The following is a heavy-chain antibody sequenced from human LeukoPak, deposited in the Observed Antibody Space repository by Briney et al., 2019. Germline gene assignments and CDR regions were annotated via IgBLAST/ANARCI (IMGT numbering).Heavy chain of an antibody. Sequence: SETLSLTCAVYGGSFSGYYWSWIRQPPGKGLGWIGEINHSGSSNYNPSLQSRVTISVATSKNQFSLKLSSVTAADTAVYYCARLLPEWFSFRGAGGAFDIWGQGTMVTVSS. D-gene: IGHD3-3*01. J-gene: IGHJ3*02. CDR2: INHSGSS. CDR3: ARLLPEWFSFRGAGGAFDI. CDR1: GGSFSGYY. V-gene: IGHV4-34*01.